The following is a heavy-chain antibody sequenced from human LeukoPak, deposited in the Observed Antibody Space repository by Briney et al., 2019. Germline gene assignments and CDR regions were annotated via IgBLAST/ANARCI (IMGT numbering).Heavy chain of an antibody. CDR1: GGSISSSSYY. V-gene: IGHV4-39*01. D-gene: IGHD3-3*01. CDR3: ATDDFWSGYYARY. Sequence: SETLSLTCTVSGGSISSSSYYWGWIRQPPGKGLEWIGSIYYSGSTYYNPSLKGRVTISVDTSKNQFSLKLSSVTAADTAVYYCATDDFWSGYYARYWGQGTLVTVSS. CDR2: IYYSGST. J-gene: IGHJ4*02.